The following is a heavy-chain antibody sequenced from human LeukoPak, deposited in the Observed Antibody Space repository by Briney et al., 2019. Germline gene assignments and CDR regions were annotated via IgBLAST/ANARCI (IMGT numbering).Heavy chain of an antibody. V-gene: IGHV1-46*01. CDR1: GYRFTRYY. CDR3: ARGQILDY. CDR2: INPSDGGT. Sequence: GASVKISCKASGYRFTRYYIHWMRQAPGLGLEWIGIINPSDGGTTYAQKFQDRVTMTTDTSTSTAYMELRSLRSDDTAVYYCARGQILDYWGQGTLVTVSS. J-gene: IGHJ4*02. D-gene: IGHD2/OR15-2a*01.